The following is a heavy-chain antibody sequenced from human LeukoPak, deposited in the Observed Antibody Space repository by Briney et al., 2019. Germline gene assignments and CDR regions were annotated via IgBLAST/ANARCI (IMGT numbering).Heavy chain of an antibody. CDR2: ISWNSGSI. CDR3: AKATYYDILTGYDY. V-gene: IGHV3-9*01. Sequence: PGGSLRLSCAASGFTFDDYAMHWVRQAPGKGLEWVSGISWNSGSIGYADSEKGRFTISRDNAKNSLYLQMNSLRAEDTALYYCAKATYYDILTGYDYWGQGTLVTVSS. D-gene: IGHD3-9*01. CDR1: GFTFDDYA. J-gene: IGHJ4*02.